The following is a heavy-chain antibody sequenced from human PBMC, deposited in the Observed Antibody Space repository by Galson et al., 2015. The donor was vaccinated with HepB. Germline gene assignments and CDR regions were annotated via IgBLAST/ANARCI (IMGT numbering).Heavy chain of an antibody. V-gene: IGHV3-64D*06. J-gene: IGHJ4*02. CDR2: ISSNGGST. CDR3: VKYSAYCGGGCHLDY. Sequence: SMRLPCAASGFTFSSYAMHWVRQAPGKGLEYVSAISSNGGSTYYAESVKGRFTISRDNYKNTLYLQMSSLRAEYTAVYYCVKYSAYCGGGCHLDYWGQGTLVTVSS. CDR1: GFTFSSYA. D-gene: IGHD2-21*02.